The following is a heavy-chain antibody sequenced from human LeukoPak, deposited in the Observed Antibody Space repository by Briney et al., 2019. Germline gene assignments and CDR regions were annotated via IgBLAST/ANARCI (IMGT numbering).Heavy chain of an antibody. Sequence: GGSLRLSCAASGFTFSSYWMSWVRQAPGKGLEWVANIKQDGSEKYYVDSVKGRFTISRDNANNSLFLQLNSLRDEDTAVYYCARILGHHMDVWGKGTTVTVSS. CDR2: IKQDGSEK. J-gene: IGHJ6*03. V-gene: IGHV3-7*01. CDR1: GFTFSSYW. CDR3: ARILGHHMDV.